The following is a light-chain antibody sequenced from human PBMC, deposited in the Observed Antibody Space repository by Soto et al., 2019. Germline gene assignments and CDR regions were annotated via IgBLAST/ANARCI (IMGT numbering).Light chain of an antibody. V-gene: IGLV1-40*01. Sequence: QPVLTQPPSVSGAPGQRVTISCTGSSSNIGAGYDVHWYQQLPGTAPKLLIYGNSNRPPGVPGRFSGSKSGTSASLAIAGLQADDEGHYYCQSYDNRLGGYLVFGTGTKVTVL. J-gene: IGLJ1*01. CDR2: GNS. CDR3: QSYDNRLGGYLV. CDR1: SSNIGAGYD.